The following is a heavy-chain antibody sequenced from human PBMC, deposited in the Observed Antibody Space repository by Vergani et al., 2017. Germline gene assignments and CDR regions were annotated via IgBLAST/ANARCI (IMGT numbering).Heavy chain of an antibody. D-gene: IGHD5-12*01. Sequence: QVQLQESGPGLVKPSETLSLTCTVSGYSISSGYYWGWIRQPPGNGLEWIGSIFHSGSTYYNPSLKSRVTISVDTAKNQFSLKLSSVTAADTAVYYCAREGGYEENDYWGQGTLVTVSS. CDR3: AREGGYEENDY. V-gene: IGHV4-38-2*02. J-gene: IGHJ4*02. CDR2: IFHSGST. CDR1: GYSISSGYY.